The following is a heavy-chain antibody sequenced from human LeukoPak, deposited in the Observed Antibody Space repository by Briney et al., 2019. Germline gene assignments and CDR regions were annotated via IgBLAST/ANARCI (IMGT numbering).Heavy chain of an antibody. Sequence: GGSLRLSCAASGFTFGGYTMNWVRQAPGKGLEWVSSISADSDYKYYADSLRGRFTISRDNARNSLFLQMNSLRAEDTAIYYCASDEGNYFDYWGQGTLVTVSS. V-gene: IGHV3-21*01. CDR2: ISADSDYK. J-gene: IGHJ4*02. CDR1: GFTFGGYT. CDR3: ASDEGNYFDY.